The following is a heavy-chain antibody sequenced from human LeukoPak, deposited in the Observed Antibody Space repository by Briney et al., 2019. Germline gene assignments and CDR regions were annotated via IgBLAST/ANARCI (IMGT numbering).Heavy chain of an antibody. CDR2: IIPIFGTA. CDR1: GGTFSSYA. D-gene: IGHD6-13*01. CDR3: AIAGTWFNWFDP. V-gene: IGHV1-69*06. J-gene: IGHJ5*02. Sequence: VASVKVSCKASGGTFSSYAISWVRQAPGQGLEWMGGIIPIFGTANYAQKFQGRVTITADKSTSTAYMELSSLRSEDTAVYHCAIAGTWFNWFDPWGQGTLVTVSS.